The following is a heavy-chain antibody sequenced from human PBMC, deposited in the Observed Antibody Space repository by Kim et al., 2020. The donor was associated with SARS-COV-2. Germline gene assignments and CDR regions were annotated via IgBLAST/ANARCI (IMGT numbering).Heavy chain of an antibody. V-gene: IGHV4-4*02. CDR2: IYHSGST. CDR1: GGSISSSNW. D-gene: IGHD6-19*01. Sequence: SETLSLTCAVSGGSISSSNWWSWVRQPPGKGLEWIGEIYHSGSTNYNPSLKSRVTISVDKSKNQFSLKLSSVTAADTAVYYCAIRRDSSGWYFQTSQTNWFDPWGQGTLVTVSS. J-gene: IGHJ5*02. CDR3: AIRRDSSGWYFQTSQTNWFDP.